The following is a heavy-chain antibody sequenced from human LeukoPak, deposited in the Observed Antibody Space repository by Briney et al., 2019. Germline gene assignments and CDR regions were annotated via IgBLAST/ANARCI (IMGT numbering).Heavy chain of an antibody. Sequence: PSETLFLTCTVSGGSISSGSYYWSWIRQPAGKGLEWIGRIYTSGSTNYNPSLKSRVTISVDTSKNQFSLKLSSVTAADTAVYYCARIRGVIVWGQGTLVTVSS. CDR2: IYTSGST. CDR1: GGSISSGSYY. CDR3: ARIRGVIV. J-gene: IGHJ4*02. D-gene: IGHD3-10*01. V-gene: IGHV4-61*02.